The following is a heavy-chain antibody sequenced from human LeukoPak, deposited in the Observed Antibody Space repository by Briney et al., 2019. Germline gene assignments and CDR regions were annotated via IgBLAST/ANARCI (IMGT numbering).Heavy chain of an antibody. Sequence: SETLSLTCTVSGGSISSYYWSWLRQPPGKGLERIGYIYYSGSTNYNPSLKSRVTISVDTSKNQFSLKLSSVTAADTAVYYCAREKGGAAAVDWYFDLWGRGTLVTVSS. D-gene: IGHD6-13*01. CDR3: AREKGGAAAVDWYFDL. J-gene: IGHJ2*01. CDR2: IYYSGST. V-gene: IGHV4-59*01. CDR1: GGSISSYY.